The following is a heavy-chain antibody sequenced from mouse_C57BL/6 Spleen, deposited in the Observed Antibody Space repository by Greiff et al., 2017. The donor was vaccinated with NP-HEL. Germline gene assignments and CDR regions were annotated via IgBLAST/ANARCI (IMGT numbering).Heavy chain of an antibody. J-gene: IGHJ4*01. Sequence: EVQLQQSGPELVKPGASVKISCKASGYTFTDYYMNWVKQSHGKSLEWIGDINPNNGGTSYNQKFKGKATLTVDKSSSTAYMELRSLTSEDSAVYYCARSGIPYDTAMDYWGQGTSVTVSS. V-gene: IGHV1-26*01. D-gene: IGHD2-12*01. CDR1: GYTFTDYY. CDR2: INPNNGGT. CDR3: ARSGIPYDTAMDY.